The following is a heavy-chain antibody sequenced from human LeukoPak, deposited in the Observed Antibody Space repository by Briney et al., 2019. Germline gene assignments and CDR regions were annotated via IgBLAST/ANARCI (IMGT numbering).Heavy chain of an antibody. CDR3: AKDPIVGVPQAAGGFDY. V-gene: IGHV3-30*18. Sequence: QSGRSLRLSCAASGFTFSSYGMPWVRQAPGKGLEWVAVISHDGTNKYYADSVKGRFTVSRDNSKNTLYLQMNGLRAEDTAVYYCAKDPIVGVPQAAGGFDYWGQGTLVTVSS. CDR1: GFTFSSYG. J-gene: IGHJ4*02. CDR2: ISHDGTNK. D-gene: IGHD1-26*01.